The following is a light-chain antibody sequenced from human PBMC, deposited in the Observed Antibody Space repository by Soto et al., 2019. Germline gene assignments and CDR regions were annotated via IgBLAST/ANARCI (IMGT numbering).Light chain of an antibody. V-gene: IGLV2-14*01. CDR1: SSDVGGYKY. J-gene: IGLJ1*01. Sequence: QSVLTQPASVSGSPGQSITISCTGTSSDVGGYKYVSWYQQHPGKAPKLMIYEVSNRPSGVSNRFSGSKSGNTASLTISGLQTEDEADYYCSSSTTSSPYVFGTGTKVTVL. CDR2: EVS. CDR3: SSSTTSSPYV.